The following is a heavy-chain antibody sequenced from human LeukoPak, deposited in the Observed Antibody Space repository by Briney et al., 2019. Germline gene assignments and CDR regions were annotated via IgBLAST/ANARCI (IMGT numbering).Heavy chain of an antibody. J-gene: IGHJ4*02. CDR1: GFTFSLYS. CDR2: ISSSGSYI. Sequence: GGSVRLSCAASGFTFSLYSITWVRQTPGRGLEWVSSISSSGSYIYYADSVKGRFTVSRDNAKNSLSLQMNSLRAEDTAVYYCARGGHDGTYYLSYWGQGTLVTVSS. V-gene: IGHV3-21*01. CDR3: ARGGHDGTYYLSY. D-gene: IGHD1-26*01.